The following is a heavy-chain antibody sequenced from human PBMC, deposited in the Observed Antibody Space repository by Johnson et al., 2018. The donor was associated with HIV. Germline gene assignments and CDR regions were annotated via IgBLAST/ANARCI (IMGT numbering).Heavy chain of an antibody. V-gene: IGHV3-30*04. CDR2: ISHDGSNK. CDR3: AREGKYLAGAEDAFDI. D-gene: IGHD2/OR15-2a*01. CDR1: GYTFSSYA. Sequence: QVLLVESGGGVVQPGRSLRLSCAASGYTFSSYAMHWVRQAPGKGLEWVAIISHDGSNKYYADSVKGRFTISRDNSKNTLYLQMNSLRAEDTAVYYCAREGKYLAGAEDAFDIWGQGTMVTVSS. J-gene: IGHJ3*02.